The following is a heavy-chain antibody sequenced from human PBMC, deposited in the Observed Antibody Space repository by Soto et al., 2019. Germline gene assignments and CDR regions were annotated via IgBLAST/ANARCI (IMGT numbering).Heavy chain of an antibody. D-gene: IGHD3-10*01. Sequence: SETLSLTCIVSGGSINSYWWSWIRQPAGKGLEWIGRVYSSGTTDYNPSLNSRATLSVETSKNQFPLKLSSVTAADTAVYYCARDIGSYAYGEGYWGQGIQVTVSS. V-gene: IGHV4-4*07. CDR3: ARDIGSYAYGEGY. CDR2: VYSSGTT. J-gene: IGHJ4*02. CDR1: GGSINSYW.